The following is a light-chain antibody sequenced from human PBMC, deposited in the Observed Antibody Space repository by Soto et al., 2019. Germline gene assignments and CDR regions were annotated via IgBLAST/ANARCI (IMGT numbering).Light chain of an antibody. V-gene: IGKV3-20*01. CDR1: QSVSSN. J-gene: IGKJ1*01. CDR2: GAS. CDR3: QQYGSSQT. Sequence: EIVMTQSPATLSVSPGERATLSCRASQSVSSNLAWYQQKPGQAPRLLIYGASSRATGIPDRFSGSGSGTDFTLTISRLEPEDFAVYYCQQYGSSQTFGQGTKVDNK.